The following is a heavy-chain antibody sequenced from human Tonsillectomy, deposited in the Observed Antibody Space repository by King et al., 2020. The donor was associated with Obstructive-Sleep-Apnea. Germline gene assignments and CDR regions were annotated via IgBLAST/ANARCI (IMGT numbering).Heavy chain of an antibody. CDR3: AGDMYGYSHGYDAFDI. V-gene: IGHV3-30*04. Sequence: VQLVESGGGVVQPGRSLRLSCAASGFTFSSYAIHWFRQAPGRGLEWVAIFSFDENNKFYADSVKGRFTISGDASKNKVYLQMNSLRPADTAVYYCAGDMYGYSHGYDAFDIWGQGTMVTVSS. D-gene: IGHD5-18*01. CDR1: GFTFSSYA. CDR2: FSFDENNK. J-gene: IGHJ3*02.